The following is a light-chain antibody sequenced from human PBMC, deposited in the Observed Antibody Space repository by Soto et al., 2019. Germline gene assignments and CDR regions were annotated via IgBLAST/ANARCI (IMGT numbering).Light chain of an antibody. J-gene: IGKJ4*01. CDR3: HQYYQWPLT. V-gene: IGKV3-15*01. CDR1: QSVSST. CDR2: GTS. Sequence: EIVMTQSPATLSVSPGERATLSCRACQSVSSTLAWYQQIPGQAPRLLLYGTSTRATGIPARFSGSGSGTEFTLTISSLQSEDFAFYYCHQYYQWPLTFGGGTKVEVK.